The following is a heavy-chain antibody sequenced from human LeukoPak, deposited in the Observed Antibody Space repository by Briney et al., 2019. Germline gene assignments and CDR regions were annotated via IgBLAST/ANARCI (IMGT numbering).Heavy chain of an antibody. Sequence: ASVKVSCKAPGYTFTSYGISWVRQAPGQGLEWMGWISAYNGNTNYAQKLQGRVTMTTDTSTSTAYMELRSLRSDDTAVYYCASGYAPDYYYYGMDVWGQGTTVTVSS. CDR2: ISAYNGNT. D-gene: IGHD2-2*01. V-gene: IGHV1-18*01. CDR3: ASGYAPDYYYYGMDV. J-gene: IGHJ6*02. CDR1: GYTFTSYG.